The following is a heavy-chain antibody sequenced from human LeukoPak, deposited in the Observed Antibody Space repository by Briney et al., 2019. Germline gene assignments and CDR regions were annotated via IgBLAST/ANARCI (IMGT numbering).Heavy chain of an antibody. CDR1: GFIFSNYR. CDR3: ATYSSLNAREFQH. CDR2: INFDGSET. D-gene: IGHD3-22*01. V-gene: IGHV3-7*01. J-gene: IGHJ1*01. Sequence: PGGSLRLSCEASGFIFSNYRMSWVRQAPGKGLEWVANINFDGSETYYVDSVKGRFTISRDNGKTSLYVRMNSLSVEDTAVYYCATYSSLNAREFQHWGQGTLVTVSS.